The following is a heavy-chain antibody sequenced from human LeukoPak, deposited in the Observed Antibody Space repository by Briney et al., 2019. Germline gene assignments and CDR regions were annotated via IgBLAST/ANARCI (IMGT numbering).Heavy chain of an antibody. J-gene: IGHJ4*02. CDR2: VSGSGGST. CDR1: GFTFSSYA. CDR3: AKSSYYDSSGYYREYYFDY. D-gene: IGHD3-22*01. V-gene: IGHV3-23*01. Sequence: PGGSLGLSCAASGFTFSSYAMSWVRQAPGKGLEWVSSVSGSGGSTYYADSVKGRFTISRDNSKSTLFLQMNSLRAEDTAVYYCAKSSYYDSSGYYREYYFDYWGQGTLVTVSS.